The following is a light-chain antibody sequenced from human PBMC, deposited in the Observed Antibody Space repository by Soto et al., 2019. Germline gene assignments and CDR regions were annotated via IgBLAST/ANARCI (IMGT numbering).Light chain of an antibody. V-gene: IGLV2-14*01. CDR1: GSDIGYFNY. CDR3: KSYAVGSTYV. Sequence: QSALTQPASVSGSPGQSITISCTGTGSDIGYFNYVSWYQQQPGKAPKLMIYEVDNRPSGVSIRFSGSKSGSTASLTISGLQAEDEADYYRKSYAVGSTYVFGTGTKLTVL. J-gene: IGLJ1*01. CDR2: EVD.